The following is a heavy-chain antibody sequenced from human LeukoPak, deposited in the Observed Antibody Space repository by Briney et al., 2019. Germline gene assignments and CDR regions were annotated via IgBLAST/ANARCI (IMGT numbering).Heavy chain of an antibody. V-gene: IGHV4-39*07. CDR3: ARAPFMDAFDI. CDR1: GGSISSYSYY. Sequence: SETLSLTCTVSGGSISSYSYYWGWIRQPPGKGLEWVGNIYYSGSTYYNPSLKSRVTISVDTSKNQFSLKLSSVTAADTAVYYCARAPFMDAFDIWGQGTMVTVSS. D-gene: IGHD3-16*01. CDR2: IYYSGST. J-gene: IGHJ3*02.